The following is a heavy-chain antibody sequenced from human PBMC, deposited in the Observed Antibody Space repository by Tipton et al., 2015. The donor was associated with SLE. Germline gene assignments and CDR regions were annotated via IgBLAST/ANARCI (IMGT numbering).Heavy chain of an antibody. CDR3: ARDCYGSGFDAVDI. D-gene: IGHD3-10*01. CDR1: GGSISTYY. V-gene: IGHV4-59*01. CDR2: IYHTGST. J-gene: IGHJ3*02. Sequence: TLSLTCTVSGGSISTYYWSWIRQPPKQGLEWIGWIYHTGSTDYNPSLKSRVTISVDTSKNQFSLRLSSVTAADTAVYYCARDCYGSGFDAVDIWGQGTMVTVSS.